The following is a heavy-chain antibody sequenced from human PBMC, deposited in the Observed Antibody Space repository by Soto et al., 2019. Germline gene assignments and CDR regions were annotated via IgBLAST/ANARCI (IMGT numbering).Heavy chain of an antibody. D-gene: IGHD3-10*01. CDR1: GFSITSPGMS. V-gene: IGHV2-70*13. Sequence: DSCPTLVNPTETLTLTCTFSGFSITSPGMSVSWIRQPPGGALEWLALIERDDDDKYYSTSLKTRLTISKDTRKNQVVLTMANMDTADTATYYRARSVRGPRKFNGMDVWGQGNTVAV. CDR2: IERDDDDK. J-gene: IGHJ6*02. CDR3: ARSVRGPRKFNGMDV.